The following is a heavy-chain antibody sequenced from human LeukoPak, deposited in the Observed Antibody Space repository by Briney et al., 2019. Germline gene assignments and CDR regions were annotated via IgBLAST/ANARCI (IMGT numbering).Heavy chain of an antibody. CDR3: AKDMGGGSRTYYDFWSFYYYGMDV. Sequence: PGRSLRLSCAASGFTFSSYGMHWVRQAPGKGLEWVAVISYDGSNKYYADSVMGRFTISRDNSKNTLYLQMNSLRAEDTAVYYCAKDMGGGSRTYYDFWSFYYYGMDVWGQGTTVTVSS. CDR1: GFTFSSYG. D-gene: IGHD3-3*01. J-gene: IGHJ6*02. V-gene: IGHV3-30*18. CDR2: ISYDGSNK.